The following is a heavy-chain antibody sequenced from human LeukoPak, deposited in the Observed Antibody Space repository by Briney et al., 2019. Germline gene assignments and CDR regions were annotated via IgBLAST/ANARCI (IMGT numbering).Heavy chain of an antibody. CDR2: INTNTGNP. D-gene: IGHD4-17*01. V-gene: IGHV7-4-1*02. CDR3: ARSNNDGDYLGVGFDY. CDR1: GYTFHNYA. Sequence: ASVRVSCKTSGYTFHNYALEWMRQAPGQWLEWMGWINTNTGNPTYAQGFTGRFVFSLDTSVRTAYLQITSLKGEDTAVYYCARSNNDGDYLGVGFDYWGQGTLVTVSS. J-gene: IGHJ4*02.